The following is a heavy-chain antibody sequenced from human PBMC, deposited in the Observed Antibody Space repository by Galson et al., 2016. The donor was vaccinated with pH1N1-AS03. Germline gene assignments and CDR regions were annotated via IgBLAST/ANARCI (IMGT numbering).Heavy chain of an antibody. D-gene: IGHD4-11*01. Sequence: SVKVSCKASGYTFTSYALNWVRQAPGQGLEWMGWINPNTGNPTYAQGFTGRFVFSSERSVSTAYLQISSLKAEDTAVYYCARARTTATKGEIGFWGQGTLVTVS. V-gene: IGHV7-4-1*02. J-gene: IGHJ4*02. CDR2: INPNTGNP. CDR1: GYTFTSYA. CDR3: ARARTTATKGEIGF.